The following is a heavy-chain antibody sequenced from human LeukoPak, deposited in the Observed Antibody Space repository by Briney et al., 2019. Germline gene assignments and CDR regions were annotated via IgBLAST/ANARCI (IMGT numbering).Heavy chain of an antibody. CDR2: IVGTGGST. V-gene: IGHV3-23*01. J-gene: IGHJ4*02. CDR3: AKWGDYDILTGYYDSDY. Sequence: PGASLRLSCAASGFTFTNYAMSWVRQAPGKGLEGVSAIVGTGGSTYYADSVKGRFTISRDNSKNTLYLQMNSLRAEDTAVYYCAKWGDYDILTGYYDSDYWGQGTLVTVSS. D-gene: IGHD3-9*01. CDR1: GFTFTNYA.